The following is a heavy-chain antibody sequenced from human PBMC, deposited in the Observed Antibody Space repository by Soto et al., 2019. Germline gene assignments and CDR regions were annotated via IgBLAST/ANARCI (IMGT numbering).Heavy chain of an antibody. CDR1: GHSITSDY. CDR2: IYHIGTI. Sequence: SETLSLTCAVSGHSITSDYWGWIRQPPGMGLEWIGTIYHIGTIYYNPSLKSRVTISVDTSKNQFSLKLSSVTAADTAIYFCARGSTRAHMYDYWGQGTLVTVSS. CDR3: ARGSTRAHMYDY. V-gene: IGHV4-38-2*01. J-gene: IGHJ4*02. D-gene: IGHD3-10*01.